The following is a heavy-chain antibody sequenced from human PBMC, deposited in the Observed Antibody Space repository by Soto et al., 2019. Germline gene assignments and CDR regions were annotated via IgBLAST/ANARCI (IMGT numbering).Heavy chain of an antibody. CDR2: VNPAGSAS. CDR3: ATGGYSYGRGY. CDR1: GFTFSNYW. J-gene: IGHJ4*02. D-gene: IGHD5-18*01. Sequence: EVQLVESGGGLVQPGGSLRLSCVGSGFTFSNYWIHWVRQVPGKGPVWVSRVNPAGSASSYADFVKGRFTVSRDNDKNTGYLKMNRLSADDTAVYYCATGGYSYGRGYWGQGTLVTVSS. V-gene: IGHV3-74*01.